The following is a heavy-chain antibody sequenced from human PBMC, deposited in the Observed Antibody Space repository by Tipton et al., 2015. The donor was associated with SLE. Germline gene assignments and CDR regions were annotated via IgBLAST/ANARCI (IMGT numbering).Heavy chain of an antibody. CDR1: GGSFSGYY. D-gene: IGHD3-10*01. V-gene: IGHV4-34*01. J-gene: IGHJ4*02. CDR3: ASLRTEYYYGSRADY. Sequence: TLSLTCAVYGGSFSGYYWSWIRQPPGKGLEWIGEINHSGSTNYNPSLKSRVTISVDTPKNQFSLKLSSVTAADTAVYYCASLRTEYYYGSRADYWGQGTLVTVPS. CDR2: INHSGST.